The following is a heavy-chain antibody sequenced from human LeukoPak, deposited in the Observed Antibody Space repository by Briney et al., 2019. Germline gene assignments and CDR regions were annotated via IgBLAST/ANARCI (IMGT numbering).Heavy chain of an antibody. CDR3: ARGYDFWSGYLPWYFDY. CDR1: GGSISSYY. CDR2: IYYSGST. Sequence: SETLSLTCTVSGGSISSYYWSWIRQPPGKGLEWIGYIYYSGSTNYNPSLKSRVTISVDTSKNQFSLKLSSVTAAGTAVYYCARGYDFWSGYLPWYFDYWGQGTLVTVSS. J-gene: IGHJ4*02. V-gene: IGHV4-59*01. D-gene: IGHD3-3*01.